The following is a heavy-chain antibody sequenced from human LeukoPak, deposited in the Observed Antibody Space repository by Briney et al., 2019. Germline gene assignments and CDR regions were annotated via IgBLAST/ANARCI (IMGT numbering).Heavy chain of an antibody. D-gene: IGHD3-10*01. CDR1: GYTFTSYG. CDR2: ISAYNGNT. J-gene: IGHJ4*02. V-gene: IGHV1-18*01. CDR3: ARLVFMGSPSKEADY. Sequence: ASVKVSCKASGYTFTSYGISWVRQAPGQGLEWMGWISAYNGNTNYAQKLQGRVTMTTDTSTSTAYMELRSLRPDDTAVYYCARLVFMGSPSKEADYWGQGTLVTVSS.